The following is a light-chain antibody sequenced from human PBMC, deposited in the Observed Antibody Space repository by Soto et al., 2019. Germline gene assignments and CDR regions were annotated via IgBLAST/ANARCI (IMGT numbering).Light chain of an antibody. Sequence: EIVLTQSPGTLSLSPGERATLSCRAGQSVGKNYLAWYQQKPGQAPRLLIYDASNRATGIPDRFSGSGSETDFTLSISRLEPEVFAVYYCQQCATSPLTFGVFTQVEIK. CDR2: DAS. V-gene: IGKV3-20*01. J-gene: IGKJ4*01. CDR3: QQCATSPLT. CDR1: QSVGKNY.